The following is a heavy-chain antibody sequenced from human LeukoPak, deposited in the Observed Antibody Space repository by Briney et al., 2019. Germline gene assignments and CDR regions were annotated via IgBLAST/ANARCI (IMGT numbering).Heavy chain of an antibody. CDR3: ARDVMSSGYYYDSSGYCSLYY. V-gene: IGHV1-69*01. CDR2: IIPIFGTA. CDR1: GGTFSSYA. D-gene: IGHD3-22*01. Sequence: GSSVKVSCKASGGTFSSYAISWVRQAPGRGLEWMGGIIPIFGTANYAQKFQGRVTITADESTSTAYMELSSLRSEDTAVYYCARDVMSSGYYYDSSGYCSLYYWGQGTLVTVSS. J-gene: IGHJ4*02.